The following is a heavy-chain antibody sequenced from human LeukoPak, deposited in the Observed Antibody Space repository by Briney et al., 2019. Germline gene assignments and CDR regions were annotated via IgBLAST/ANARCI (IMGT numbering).Heavy chain of an antibody. J-gene: IGHJ4*02. Sequence: PGGSLRLSCAASGFTFSSYSMNWVRQAPGKGLEWVSSISSSSSYIYYADSVKGRFTISRDYSNNTVYLQMNSLRAEDTAVYYCVKEGEVVITHRFDSWGQGTLVTVSS. D-gene: IGHD3-22*01. CDR3: VKEGEVVITHRFDS. V-gene: IGHV3-21*04. CDR1: GFTFSSYS. CDR2: ISSSSSYI.